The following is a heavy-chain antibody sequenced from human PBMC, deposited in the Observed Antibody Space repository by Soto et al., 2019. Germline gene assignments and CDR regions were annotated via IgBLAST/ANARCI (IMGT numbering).Heavy chain of an antibody. CDR2: TYYRSKWYN. V-gene: IGHV6-1*01. Sequence: PSHTLSLTCAISGYSVSSNSAAWNLIRQSPSRGLEWLGRTYYRSKWYNDYAVSVKSRITINPDTSKNQFSLQLNSVTPEDTAVYYCARAFRGQQLVLSWFDPWGQGTLVTVS. J-gene: IGHJ5*02. CDR1: GYSVSSNSAA. D-gene: IGHD6-13*01. CDR3: ARAFRGQQLVLSWFDP.